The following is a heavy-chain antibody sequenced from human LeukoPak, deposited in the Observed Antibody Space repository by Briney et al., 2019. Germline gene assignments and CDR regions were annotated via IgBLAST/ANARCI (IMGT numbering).Heavy chain of an antibody. J-gene: IGHJ4*02. CDR3: AKDMGRYCSGGSCSFIDY. V-gene: IGHV3-30*18. CDR2: ISYDGSNK. D-gene: IGHD2-15*01. Sequence: GRSLRLSCAASGFTFSSYGMHWVRQAPGKGLEWVAVISYDGSNKYYADSVKGRFTISRDNSKNTLYLQMNSLRVEDTAVYYCAKDMGRYCSGGSCSFIDYWGQGTLVTVSS. CDR1: GFTFSSYG.